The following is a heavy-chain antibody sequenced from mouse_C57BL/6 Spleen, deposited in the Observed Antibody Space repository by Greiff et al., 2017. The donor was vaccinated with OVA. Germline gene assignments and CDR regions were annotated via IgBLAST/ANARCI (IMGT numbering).Heavy chain of an antibody. CDR2: IDPSDSYT. CDR3: ARWRTGGGKHHGYFDV. Sequence: QVQLQQPGAELVMPGASVKLSCKASGYTFTSYWMHWVKQRPGQGLEWIGEIDPSDSYTNYNQKFKGKSTLTVDKSSSTAYMQLSSLTSEDSAVYDCARWRTGGGKHHGYFDVWGTGTTVTVSA. CDR1: GYTFTSYW. J-gene: IGHJ1*03. V-gene: IGHV1-69*01.